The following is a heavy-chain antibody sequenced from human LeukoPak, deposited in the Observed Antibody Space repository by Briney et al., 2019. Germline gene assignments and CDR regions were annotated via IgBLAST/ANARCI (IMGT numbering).Heavy chain of an antibody. D-gene: IGHD3-10*01. CDR1: GFTFSRYW. CDR3: ARDRGPNTYDY. J-gene: IGHJ4*02. Sequence: PGGSLRLSCAASGFTFSRYWLGWVRQAPGKGREWVANMNQDGSEQYYVESVKGRFTISRDNAKNSLYLQMNSLRVEDTAVYYCARDRGPNTYDYWGQGTLVTVSS. CDR2: MNQDGSEQ. V-gene: IGHV3-7*01.